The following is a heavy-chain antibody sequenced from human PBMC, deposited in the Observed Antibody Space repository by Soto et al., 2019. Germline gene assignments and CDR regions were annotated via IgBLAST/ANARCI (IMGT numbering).Heavy chain of an antibody. V-gene: IGHV1-18*01. CDR3: ARDLGVQPGGCGRCSMAF. CDR1: GFTFADYG. D-gene: IGHD6-19*01. Sequence: QVQLVQSETEVKKPGASVKVSCKTSGFTFADYGITWVRQAPGQGLEWMGWISGYNGFTNYAQKLQDRVIMTTDTSTTTAYMELRSLTADDTATYYCARDLGVQPGGCGRCSMAFWGQGTLVTVSS. J-gene: IGHJ4*02. CDR2: ISGYNGFT.